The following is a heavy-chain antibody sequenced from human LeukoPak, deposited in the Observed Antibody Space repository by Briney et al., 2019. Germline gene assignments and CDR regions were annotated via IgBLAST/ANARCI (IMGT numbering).Heavy chain of an antibody. V-gene: IGHV4-38-2*02. CDR2: IYHSGST. CDR3: ARIRGYSGYDSYYFDY. CDR1: GYSISSGYY. Sequence: SETLSLTCTVSGYSISSGYYWGWIRQPPGKGLEWIGSIYHSGSTYYNPSLKSRVTISVDTSKNQFSLKLSSVTAADTAVYYCARIRGYSGYDSYYFDYWGQGTLVTVSS. J-gene: IGHJ4*02. D-gene: IGHD5-12*01.